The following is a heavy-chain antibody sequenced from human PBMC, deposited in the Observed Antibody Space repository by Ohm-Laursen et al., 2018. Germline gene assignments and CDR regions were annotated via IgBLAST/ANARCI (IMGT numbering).Heavy chain of an antibody. J-gene: IGHJ6*02. Sequence: GSSVKVSCKASGYTFTSYDINWVRQATGQGLQWMGWMNPNSGNTGYVQKFQGRVTMTRNTSISTAYMELRSLRSDDTAVYYCARDSSSPPNGMYYYYYYGMDVWGQGTTVTVSS. D-gene: IGHD6-6*01. CDR1: GYTFTSYD. V-gene: IGHV1-8*01. CDR3: ARDSSSPPNGMYYYYYYGMDV. CDR2: MNPNSGNT.